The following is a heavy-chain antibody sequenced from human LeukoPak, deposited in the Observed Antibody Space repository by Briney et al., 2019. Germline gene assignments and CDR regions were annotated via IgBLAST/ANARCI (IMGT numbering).Heavy chain of an antibody. J-gene: IGHJ4*02. CDR2: INHSGST. CDR3: ARTRWLQSLFDY. CDR1: GVSFSGYY. V-gene: IGHV4-34*01. D-gene: IGHD5-24*01. Sequence: SETLSLTCVVYGVSFSGYYWSWIRQPPGKGLEWIGEINHSGSTNYNPSLKSRVTISVDTSKNQFSLKLRSVTAADTPVYYCARTRWLQSLFDYWGQGTLVTVSS.